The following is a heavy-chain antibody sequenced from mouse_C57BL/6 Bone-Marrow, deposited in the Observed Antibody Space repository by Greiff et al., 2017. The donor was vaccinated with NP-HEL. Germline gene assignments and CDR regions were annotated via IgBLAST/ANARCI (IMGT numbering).Heavy chain of an antibody. J-gene: IGHJ2*01. CDR2: ISSGSSTI. Sequence: EVKLMESGGGLVKPGGSLKLSCAASGFTFSDYGMHWVRQAPEKGLEWVAYISSGSSTIYYADTVKGRFTISRDNAKNTLFLQMTSLRSEDTAMYYCARVRGIYGYDDHYFDYWGQGTTLTVSS. CDR1: GFTFSDYG. V-gene: IGHV5-17*01. CDR3: ARVRGIYGYDDHYFDY. D-gene: IGHD2-2*01.